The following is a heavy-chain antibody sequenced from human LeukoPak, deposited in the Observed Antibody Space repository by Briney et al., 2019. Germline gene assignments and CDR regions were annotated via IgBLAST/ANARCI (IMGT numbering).Heavy chain of an antibody. CDR3: AKVRAGHNFDY. CDR1: GFTFSNYA. CDR2: ISSSGDST. Sequence: GGSLRLSCAASGFTFSNYALSWVRQAPGKGLEWVSSISSSGDSTYYADSVKGRFTISGDNSKNTLYLRMNSLRAEDTAVYYCAKVRAGHNFDYWGQGTLVTVSS. J-gene: IGHJ4*02. D-gene: IGHD6-19*01. V-gene: IGHV3-23*01.